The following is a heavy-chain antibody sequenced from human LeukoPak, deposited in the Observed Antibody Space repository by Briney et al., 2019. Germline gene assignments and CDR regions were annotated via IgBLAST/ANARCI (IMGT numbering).Heavy chain of an antibody. Sequence: GGSLRLSCAASGFAFSSYGMHWVRQAPGKGLEWVAVISYDGSNKYYADSVKGRFTISRDNSKNTLYLQMNSLRAEDTAVYYCAREPSTSSSWYYFDYWGQGTLVTVSS. J-gene: IGHJ4*02. V-gene: IGHV3-30*03. D-gene: IGHD6-13*01. CDR1: GFAFSSYG. CDR3: AREPSTSSSWYYFDY. CDR2: ISYDGSNK.